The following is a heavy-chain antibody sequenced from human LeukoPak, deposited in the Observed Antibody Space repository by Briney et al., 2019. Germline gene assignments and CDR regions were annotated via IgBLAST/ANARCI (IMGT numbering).Heavy chain of an antibody. CDR3: ARDRGPYYGMDV. D-gene: IGHD5-12*01. CDR2: IYYSGST. J-gene: IGHJ6*02. Sequence: ASETLSLTCTVSGGTISSYYWSWMRQPPGKGLEWIGYIYYSGSTEYNPSLKSRVTMSVDTSKNQFSLKLSSVTAADTAVYYCARDRGPYYGMDVWGRGTTVTVSS. CDR1: GGTISSYY. V-gene: IGHV4-59*01.